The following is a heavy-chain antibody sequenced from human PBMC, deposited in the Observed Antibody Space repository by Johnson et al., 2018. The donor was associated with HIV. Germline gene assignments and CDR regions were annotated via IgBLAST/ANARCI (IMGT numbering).Heavy chain of an antibody. V-gene: IGHV3-7*03. D-gene: IGHD6-13*01. J-gene: IGHJ3*02. CDR1: GFTFDDYG. Sequence: VQLVESGGGVVRPGGSLRLSCAASGFTFDDYGMSWVRQAPGKGLEWLANIKEDGSEDYYVDSLKGRFTISIDNAQNSLYLQMDSLRADDSAVYYCARDGVYSSPHDAFDIWGQGTKVTVSS. CDR2: IKEDGSED. CDR3: ARDGVYSSPHDAFDI.